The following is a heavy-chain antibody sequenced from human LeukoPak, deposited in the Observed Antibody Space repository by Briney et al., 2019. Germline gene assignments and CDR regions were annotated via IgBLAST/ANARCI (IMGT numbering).Heavy chain of an antibody. CDR2: MNPNSGNT. D-gene: IGHD6-13*01. Sequence: ASVKVSCKASGYTFTSYDINWVRQATGQGLEWMGWMNPNSGNTGSAQKFQGRVTMTRDTSISTAYMELSSLRSEDTAVYYCARDHSSSWPTDYYFDYWGRGTLVTVSS. V-gene: IGHV1-8*01. CDR1: GYTFTSYD. J-gene: IGHJ4*02. CDR3: ARDHSSSWPTDYYFDY.